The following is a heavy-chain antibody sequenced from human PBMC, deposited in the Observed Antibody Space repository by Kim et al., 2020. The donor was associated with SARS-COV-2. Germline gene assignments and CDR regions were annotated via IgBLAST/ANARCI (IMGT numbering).Heavy chain of an antibody. CDR3: TSNFNYYDSSGYIDY. Sequence: GGSLRLSCTASGFTFGDYAMSWFRQAPGKGLEWVGFIRSKAYGGTTEYAASVKGRFTISRDDSKSIAYLQMNSLKTEDTAVYYCTSNFNYYDSSGYIDYWGQGTLVTVSS. CDR2: IRSKAYGGTT. J-gene: IGHJ4*02. CDR1: GFTFGDYA. V-gene: IGHV3-49*03. D-gene: IGHD3-22*01.